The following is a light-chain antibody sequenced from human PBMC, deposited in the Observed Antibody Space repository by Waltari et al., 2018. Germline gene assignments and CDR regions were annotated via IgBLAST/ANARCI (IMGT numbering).Light chain of an antibody. CDR2: KSS. CDR1: QNIDRW. J-gene: IGKJ4*01. CDR3: QQYDNDSPLT. Sequence: DIQLTQSPSSQSASVGDTVTITCRASQNIDRWWSWYQQKTGKPPTILINKSSSLEIGVPSTFVSSGSSTYVSLTINNLQPGDFATYYCQQYDNDSPLTFGGGTKVDLK. V-gene: IGKV1-5*03.